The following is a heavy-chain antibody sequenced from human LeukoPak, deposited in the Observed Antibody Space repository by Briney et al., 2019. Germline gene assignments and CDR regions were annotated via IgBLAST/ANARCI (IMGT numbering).Heavy chain of an antibody. D-gene: IGHD6-19*01. J-gene: IGHJ4*02. CDR3: ARDRGSGWLDY. Sequence: GGSLRLSCAASGFTFSSYGMHWVRQAPGKGLEWVAVISYDESAEYYGDSVKGRITISRDNSKNMLYLQMNSLRAEDTAVYYCARDRGSGWLDYWGQGTLVTVSS. CDR2: ISYDESAE. V-gene: IGHV3-30*03. CDR1: GFTFSSYG.